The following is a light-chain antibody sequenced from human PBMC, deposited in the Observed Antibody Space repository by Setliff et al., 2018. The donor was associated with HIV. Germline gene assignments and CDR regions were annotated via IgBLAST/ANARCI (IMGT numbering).Light chain of an antibody. CDR3: SSYAGSNNYI. V-gene: IGLV2-8*01. CDR2: EVS. J-gene: IGLJ1*01. Sequence: QSVLTQPASVSGSPGQSVTISCTGTSSDVGGYNYVSWYQQHPGKAPKLMIYEVSKRPSGVPDRFSGSKSDNTASLTVSGLQAEDEADYYCSSYAGSNNYIFGTGTKVTVL. CDR1: SSDVGGYNY.